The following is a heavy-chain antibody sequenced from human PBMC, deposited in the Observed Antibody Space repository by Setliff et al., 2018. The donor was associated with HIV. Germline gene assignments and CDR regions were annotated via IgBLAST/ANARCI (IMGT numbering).Heavy chain of an antibody. J-gene: IGHJ4*02. D-gene: IGHD3-22*01. V-gene: IGHV1-3*01. CDR2: INGNI. CDR1: GYSFTNYI. Sequence: ASVKVSCKASGYSFTNYIMTWVRQAPGQRLEWMGWINGNIKYSQKFQDRVTITRDTSASTVYMDLSSLTSEDTAVYYCARIGFGYYDNSGAWYFDYWGQGTQVTVSS. CDR3: ARIGFGYYDNSGAWYFDY.